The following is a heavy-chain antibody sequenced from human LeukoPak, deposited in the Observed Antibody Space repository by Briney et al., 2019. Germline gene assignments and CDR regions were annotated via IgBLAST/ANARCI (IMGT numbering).Heavy chain of an antibody. J-gene: IGHJ3*02. D-gene: IGHD2-2*01. CDR2: IIPIFGTA. CDR3: ARELIPKNIVVVPAALDAFDI. Sequence: SVKVSCKASGGTFSSYAISWVRQAPGQGLEWMGGIIPIFGTANYAQKFQGRVTITADESTSTAYMELSSLRSEDTAVYYCARELIPKNIVVVPAALDAFDIWGQGTMVTVSS. CDR1: GGTFSSYA. V-gene: IGHV1-69*13.